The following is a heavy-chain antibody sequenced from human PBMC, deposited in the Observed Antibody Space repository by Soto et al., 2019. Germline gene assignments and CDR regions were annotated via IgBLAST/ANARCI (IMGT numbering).Heavy chain of an antibody. CDR1: ANSFSSYW. Sequence: GESLQISCKDSANSFSSYWISWVRQMPGKGLEWMGRIDPSDSYTNYSPSFQGHVTISVDKSISTAYLQWSSLKASDNAMYYCASGVVGLRGDAFAIGCQGTMV. D-gene: IGHD3-3*01. CDR2: IDPSDSYT. J-gene: IGHJ3*02. V-gene: IGHV5-10-1*01. CDR3: ASGVVGLRGDAFAI.